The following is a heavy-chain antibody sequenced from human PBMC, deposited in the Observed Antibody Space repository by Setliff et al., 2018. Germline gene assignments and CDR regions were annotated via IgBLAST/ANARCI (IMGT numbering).Heavy chain of an antibody. CDR2: INPRTGVT. J-gene: IGHJ5*02. CDR1: GDSFNNYA. Sequence: ASVKVSCKASGDSFNNYAISWVRQAPGQGLEWMGWINPRTGVTNYARKFQGRVTMTRDTSINTAYMELDSLRSEDTAVYYCARSPAVLGIVYLDPWGQGTLVTVSS. D-gene: IGHD2-15*01. V-gene: IGHV1-2*02. CDR3: ARSPAVLGIVYLDP.